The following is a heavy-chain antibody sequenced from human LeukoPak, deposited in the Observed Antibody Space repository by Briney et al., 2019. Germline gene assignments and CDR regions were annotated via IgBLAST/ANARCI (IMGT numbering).Heavy chain of an antibody. CDR2: ISNNGGYT. Sequence: GGSLRLSCAASGFTFSSSAMSWVRQAPGKGLEWVSAISNNGGYTYYADSVQGRFTISRDNSKSTLCLQMNSLRAEDTAVYYCARGVPFGGAWGQGTLVTVSS. CDR1: GFTFSSSA. CDR3: ARGVPFGGA. D-gene: IGHD3-10*01. V-gene: IGHV3-23*01. J-gene: IGHJ4*02.